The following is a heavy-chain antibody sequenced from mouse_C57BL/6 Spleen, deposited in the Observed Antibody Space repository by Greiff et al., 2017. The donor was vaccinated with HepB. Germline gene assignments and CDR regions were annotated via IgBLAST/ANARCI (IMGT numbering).Heavy chain of an antibody. J-gene: IGHJ3*01. V-gene: IGHV1-15*01. D-gene: IGHD3-2*02. CDR1: GYTFTDYE. Sequence: QVQLKESGAELVRPGASVTLSCKASGYTFTDYEMHWVKQTPVHGLEWIGAIDPETGGTAYNQKFKGKAILTADKSSSTAYMELRSLTSEDSAVYYCTRGGGQLRALSWFAYWGQGTLVTVSA. CDR3: TRGGGQLRALSWFAY. CDR2: IDPETGGT.